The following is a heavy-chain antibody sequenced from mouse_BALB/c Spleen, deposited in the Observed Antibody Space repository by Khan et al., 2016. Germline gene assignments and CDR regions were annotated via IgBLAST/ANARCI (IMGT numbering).Heavy chain of an antibody. CDR3: ATKPPLLPDYYAMDY. CDR1: GYTLTNYG. V-gene: IGHV9-3-1*01. Sequence: QVQLQQSGPELKKPGETVKISCKASGYTLTNYGMNWVKQAPGKGLKWMGWINTYNGEPTYADDFKGRFDFSLETSASTAYLQINNLKNEDTATXFSATKPPLLPDYYAMDYWGQGTSVTVSS. CDR2: INTYNGEP. D-gene: IGHD2-1*01. J-gene: IGHJ4*01.